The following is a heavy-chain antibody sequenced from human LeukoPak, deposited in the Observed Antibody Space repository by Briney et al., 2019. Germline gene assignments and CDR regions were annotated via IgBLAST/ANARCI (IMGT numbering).Heavy chain of an antibody. V-gene: IGHV1-69*13. D-gene: IGHD2-21*02. CDR3: ARVTASSPINWFDP. Sequence: ASVKVSCKASGGTFSSYAISWVRQAPGQGLEWMGGIIPIFGTANYAQKFQGRVTITADESTGTAYMELSSLRSEDTAVYYCARVTASSPINWFDPWGQGTLVTVSS. CDR1: GGTFSSYA. J-gene: IGHJ5*02. CDR2: IIPIFGTA.